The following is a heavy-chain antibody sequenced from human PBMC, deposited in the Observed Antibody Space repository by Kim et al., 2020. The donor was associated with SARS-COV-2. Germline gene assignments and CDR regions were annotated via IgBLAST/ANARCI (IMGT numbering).Heavy chain of an antibody. Sequence: SETLSLTCAVYGGSFSGYYWSWIRQPPGKGLEWIGEINHSGSTNYNPSLKSRVTISVDTSKNQFSLKLSSVTAADTAVYYCARGSAVADLCEAFDIWGQGTMVTVSS. D-gene: IGHD6-19*01. V-gene: IGHV4-34*01. CDR2: INHSGST. CDR1: GGSFSGYY. CDR3: ARGSAVADLCEAFDI. J-gene: IGHJ3*02.